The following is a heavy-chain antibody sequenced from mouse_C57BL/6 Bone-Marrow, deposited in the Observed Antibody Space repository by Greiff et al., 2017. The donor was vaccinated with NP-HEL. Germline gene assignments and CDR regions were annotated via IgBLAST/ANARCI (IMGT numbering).Heavy chain of an antibody. CDR2: ISDGGSYT. Sequence: EVNLVESGGGLVKPGGSLKLSCAASGFTFSSYAMSWVRQTPEKRLEWVATISDGGSYTYYPDNVKGRFTISRDNAKNNLYLQMSHLKSEDTAMYYCAREDGNYGYWGQGTTLTVSS. D-gene: IGHD2-1*01. CDR1: GFTFSSYA. V-gene: IGHV5-4*01. CDR3: AREDGNYGY. J-gene: IGHJ2*01.